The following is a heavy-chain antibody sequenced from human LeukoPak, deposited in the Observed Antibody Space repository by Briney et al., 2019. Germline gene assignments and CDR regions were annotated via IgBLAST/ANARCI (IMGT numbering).Heavy chain of an antibody. D-gene: IGHD3-10*01. CDR3: AKNLWFGEYNDY. CDR2: ISGSGGST. Sequence: GGSLRLSCAASGFTFSSYAMSWVRQAPGKGLEWVSAISGSGGSTYYAGSVKGRFTISRDNSKNTLYLQMNSLRAEDTAVYYCAKNLWFGEYNDYWGQGTLVTVSS. CDR1: GFTFSSYA. V-gene: IGHV3-23*01. J-gene: IGHJ4*02.